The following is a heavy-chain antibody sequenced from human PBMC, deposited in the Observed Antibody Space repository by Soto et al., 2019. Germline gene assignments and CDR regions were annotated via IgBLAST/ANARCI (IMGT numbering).Heavy chain of an antibody. Sequence: SETLSLTCTVSGGSISSGDYYWSWIRQPPGKGLEWIGYIYYSGSTYYNPSLKSRVTISVDTSKNQFSLKLSSVTAADTAVYYCARVPRVVPAANYYGMDVWGQGTTVTVSS. CDR3: ARVPRVVPAANYYGMDV. CDR1: GGSISSGDYY. D-gene: IGHD2-2*01. J-gene: IGHJ6*02. CDR2: IYYSGST. V-gene: IGHV4-30-4*01.